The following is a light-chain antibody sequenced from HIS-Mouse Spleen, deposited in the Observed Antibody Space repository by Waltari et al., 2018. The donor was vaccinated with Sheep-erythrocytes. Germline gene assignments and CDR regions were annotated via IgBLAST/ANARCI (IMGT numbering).Light chain of an antibody. J-gene: IGKJ4*02. CDR2: LGS. Sequence: DIVMTQSPLSLPVTPGEPASISCRSSRSLLHSNGYNYLDWYLQKPGQSPQLLIYLGSNRASGVPDRFSGSGSGTDFTLKISRVEAEDVGVYYCSSYAGSNNWVFGGGTK. CDR1: RSLLHSNGYNY. CDR3: SSYAGSNNWV. V-gene: IGKV2-28*01.